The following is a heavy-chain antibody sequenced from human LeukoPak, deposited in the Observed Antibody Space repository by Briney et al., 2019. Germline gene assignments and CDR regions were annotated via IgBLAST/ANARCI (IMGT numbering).Heavy chain of an antibody. J-gene: IGHJ4*02. Sequence: PGGSLRLSCAASGFMFSRYWMSWVRQAPGKGLEWVANIKQDGSEKYYVDSVEGRFTISRDNAENSLYLQMNSLRVEDTALYYCAMSTVFDYWGQGTLVTVSS. CDR3: AMSTVFDY. CDR2: IKQDGSEK. V-gene: IGHV3-7*01. D-gene: IGHD4-17*01. CDR1: GFMFSRYW.